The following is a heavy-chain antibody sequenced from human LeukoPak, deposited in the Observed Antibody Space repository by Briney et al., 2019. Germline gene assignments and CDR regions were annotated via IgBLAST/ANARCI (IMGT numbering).Heavy chain of an antibody. CDR2: ISGDGRSI. J-gene: IGHJ4*02. CDR1: GFTFSSYG. Sequence: GGSLRLSCAASGFTFSSYGMSWVRQAPGKGLVWVSRISGDGRSITYADSVKGRFTISRDNAKNTLYLQMNSLRAEDTALYYCARDQVYCTGGYCYFDSWGQGTLVTVSS. V-gene: IGHV3-74*01. CDR3: ARDQVYCTGGYCYFDS. D-gene: IGHD2-8*02.